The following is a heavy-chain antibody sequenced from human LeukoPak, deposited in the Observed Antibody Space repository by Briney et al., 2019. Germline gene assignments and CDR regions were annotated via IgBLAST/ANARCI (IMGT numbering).Heavy chain of an antibody. CDR3: ARLPHCSTTTCYAGGYYFEY. CDR1: GYSISSGYY. V-gene: IGHV4-38-2*01. J-gene: IGHJ4*02. Sequence: SETLSLTCAVSGYSISSGYYWGWIWQPPGKGLEWIGYIYHSGSTYYKSSLKSRVTISVDTSKNQFSLKLSSVTAADTAVYYCARLPHCSTTTCYAGGYYFEYWGQGTLVIASS. CDR2: IYHSGST. D-gene: IGHD2-2*01.